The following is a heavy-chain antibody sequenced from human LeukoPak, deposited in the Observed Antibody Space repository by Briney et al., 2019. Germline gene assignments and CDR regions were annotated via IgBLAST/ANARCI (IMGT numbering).Heavy chain of an antibody. CDR1: GGSVSSYY. D-gene: IGHD5-12*01. CDR2: IYNSGNT. J-gene: IGHJ1*01. V-gene: IGHV4-59*02. CDR3: ARTRGYSGYDLQH. Sequence: SETLSLTCTVSGGSVSSYYWSWIRQPPGKALEWIGYIYNSGNTNYNPSLKSRVTISVDTSKNQFSLKVSSVTAADTAVYYCARTRGYSGYDLQHWGQGTLVTVSS.